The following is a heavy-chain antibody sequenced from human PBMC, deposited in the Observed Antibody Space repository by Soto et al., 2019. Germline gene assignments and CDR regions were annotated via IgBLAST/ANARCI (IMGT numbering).Heavy chain of an antibody. CDR1: GFTISGCS. D-gene: IGHD5-18*01. CDR3: VRDRDIYRDMGHADL. V-gene: IGHV3-48*02. J-gene: IGHJ4*01. CDR2: ITIRTGNT. Sequence: GGSLRLSCEASGFTISGCSMNWVRQAPGKGLEWLAYITIRTGNTVYADTVRGRITISADNAENSVFQQMNSLRDEDTAVYFCVRDRDIYRDMGHADLWGQGT.